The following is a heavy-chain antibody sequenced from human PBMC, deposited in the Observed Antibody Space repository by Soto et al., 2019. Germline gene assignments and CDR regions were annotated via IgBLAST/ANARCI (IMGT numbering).Heavy chain of an antibody. CDR1: GFTFSSYA. V-gene: IGHV3-23*01. Sequence: GGSLRLSCAASGFTFSSYAMSWVRQAPGKGLEWVSAISGSGGSTYYADSVKGRFTSSRDNSKNTLYLQMNSVRAEDTAVYYCAKYGAPYFHWLGWFDPWGQGTLVTGSS. CDR2: ISGSGGST. CDR3: AKYGAPYFHWLGWFDP. J-gene: IGHJ5*02. D-gene: IGHD3-9*01.